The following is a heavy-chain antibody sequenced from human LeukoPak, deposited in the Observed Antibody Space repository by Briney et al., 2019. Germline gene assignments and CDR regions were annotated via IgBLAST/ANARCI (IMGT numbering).Heavy chain of an antibody. CDR2: ISTTGNT. CDR1: GDSISSYY. Sequence: SETLSLTCTVSGDSISSYYWSWIRQPAGKGLEWIGRISTTGNTNYNPSLKSRVTISADKPNNQFSLQLSSVTAADTAVYYCARVPPRAAMVYFDYWGQGTLVTVSS. J-gene: IGHJ4*02. D-gene: IGHD5-18*01. CDR3: ARVPPRAAMVYFDY. V-gene: IGHV4-4*07.